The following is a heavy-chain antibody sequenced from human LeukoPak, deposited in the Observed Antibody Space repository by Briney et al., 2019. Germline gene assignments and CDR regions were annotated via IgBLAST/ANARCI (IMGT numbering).Heavy chain of an antibody. CDR2: INTDTRGA. V-gene: IGHV3-74*01. D-gene: IGHD3-16*01. CDR1: GSPFTDYW. CDR3: ARAGAYHFDN. J-gene: IGHJ4*02. Sequence: GGSLSLSCAASGSPFTDYWMHWVRQTPGKGLVWVTIINTDTRGAYYPDSVKGRFTISRDNAKNTLYLQMNSLRAEDTAVYYCARAGAYHFDNWGQGTLVTVSS.